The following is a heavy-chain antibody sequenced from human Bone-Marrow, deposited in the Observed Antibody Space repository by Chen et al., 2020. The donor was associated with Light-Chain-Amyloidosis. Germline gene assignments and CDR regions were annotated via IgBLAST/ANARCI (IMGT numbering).Heavy chain of an antibody. J-gene: IGHJ3*02. Sequence: QVQLQQWGAGLLKPSETLSLTCAVYGGSFSGYYWSWIRQPPGKGLEWIGEINHSGSTNYNPSLKCRVTISVDTSKNQFSLKLSSVTAAETAVYYCARGPRDYDISPDAFDIWGQGTMVTVSS. D-gene: IGHD3-9*01. CDR1: GGSFSGYY. V-gene: IGHV4-34*01. CDR3: ARGPRDYDISPDAFDI. CDR2: INHSGST.